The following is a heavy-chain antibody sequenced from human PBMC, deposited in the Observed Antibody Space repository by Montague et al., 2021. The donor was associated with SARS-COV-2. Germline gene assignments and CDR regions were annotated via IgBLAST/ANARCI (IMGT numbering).Heavy chain of an antibody. CDR2: ISDSGST. D-gene: IGHD2-15*01. V-gene: IGHV4-59*08. CDR1: RGSISSFY. CDR3: ARHYSATLPAVY. Sequence: SETLSLTCTVSRGSISSFYWSWFRQPPGKGREWIGYISDSGSTNYNPSLTSRVTMSVDTSKNQFSLKVNSGTAADTAVYYCARHYSATLPAVYWGQGTLVTVSS. J-gene: IGHJ4*02.